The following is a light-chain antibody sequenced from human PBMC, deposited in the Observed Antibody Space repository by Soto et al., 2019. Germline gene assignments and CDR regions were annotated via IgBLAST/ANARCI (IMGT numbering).Light chain of an antibody. Sequence: EIVMTQSPATLSESPGRRDTLSCRASQSISDTLAWYQQKPGQAPRLLIYGASKRATGFPARFSGSGSGTDFTLTISSLQSEDFAVYYCQQYDNWPWTFGQGTKVDIK. CDR2: GAS. CDR3: QQYDNWPWT. J-gene: IGKJ1*01. V-gene: IGKV3-15*01. CDR1: QSISDT.